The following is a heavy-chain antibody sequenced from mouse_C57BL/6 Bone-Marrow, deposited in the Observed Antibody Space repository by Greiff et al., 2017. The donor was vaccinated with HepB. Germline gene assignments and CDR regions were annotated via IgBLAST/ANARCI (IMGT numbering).Heavy chain of an antibody. CDR3: TTAGAGAQGYYGSSYVASWFAY. V-gene: IGHV14-1*01. Sequence: EVQLVESGAELVRPGASVKLSCTASGFNIKDYYMHWVKQRPEQGLEWIGRIDPEDGDTEYAPKFQGKATMTADTSSNTAYLQLSSLTSEDTAVYYWTTAGAGAQGYYGSSYVASWFAYWGQGTLVTVSA. J-gene: IGHJ3*01. CDR1: GFNIKDYY. CDR2: IDPEDGDT. D-gene: IGHD1-1*01.